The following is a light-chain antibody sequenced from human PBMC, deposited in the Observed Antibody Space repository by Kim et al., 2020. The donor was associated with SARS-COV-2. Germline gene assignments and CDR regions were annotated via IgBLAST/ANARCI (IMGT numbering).Light chain of an antibody. J-gene: IGKJ4*01. CDR3: QQYNNWPPLT. CDR1: QFVSSN. Sequence: VSPGERATRSCRASQFVSSNLAWYQQKAGQAPRLLIYDSSTRATGIPARFSGSGSGTEFTLTISSLQSEDVAVYYCQQYNNWPPLTFGGGTKLEI. V-gene: IGKV3-15*01. CDR2: DSS.